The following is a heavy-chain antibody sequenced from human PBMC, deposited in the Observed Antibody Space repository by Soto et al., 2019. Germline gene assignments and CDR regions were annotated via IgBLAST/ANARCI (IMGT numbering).Heavy chain of an antibody. V-gene: IGHV3-23*01. Sequence: AGSLRLSCTASGFTFSNYSMTWVRHAQGKGLGWVSAITGCGDSTYYADSVKGRFTISRDNFKNTLYLQMNSLRVVYTAIYYCAGSFVDHWGQGTLVTVSS. CDR3: AGSFVDH. D-gene: IGHD6-13*01. J-gene: IGHJ4*02. CDR1: GFTFSNYS. CDR2: ITGCGDST.